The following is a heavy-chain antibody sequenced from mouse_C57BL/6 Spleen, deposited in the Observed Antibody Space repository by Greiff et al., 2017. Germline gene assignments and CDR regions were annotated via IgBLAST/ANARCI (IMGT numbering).Heavy chain of an antibody. CDR3: TDSFAMDY. Sequence: QVQLKESGAELARPGASVKMSCKASGYTFTSYTMHWVKQRPGQGLEWIGYINPSSGYTKYNQKFKDKATLTADKSSSTAYMQLSSLTSEDSAVYYCTDSFAMDYWGQGTSVTVSS. CDR1: GYTFTSYT. J-gene: IGHJ4*01. V-gene: IGHV1-4*01. CDR2: INPSSGYT.